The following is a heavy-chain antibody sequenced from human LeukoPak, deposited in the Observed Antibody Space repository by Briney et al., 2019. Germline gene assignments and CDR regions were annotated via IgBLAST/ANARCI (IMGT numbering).Heavy chain of an antibody. CDR2: INHSGST. J-gene: IGHJ4*02. D-gene: IGHD1-26*01. Sequence: PSETLSLTCAVYGGSFSGCYWSWIRQPPGKGLEWVGEINHSGSTNYNPSLKSQVTISVDTSKNQSSLKLSSVTAADTAVYYCARVKWELLYFDYWGQGTLVTVSS. CDR1: GGSFSGCY. CDR3: ARVKWELLYFDY. V-gene: IGHV4-34*01.